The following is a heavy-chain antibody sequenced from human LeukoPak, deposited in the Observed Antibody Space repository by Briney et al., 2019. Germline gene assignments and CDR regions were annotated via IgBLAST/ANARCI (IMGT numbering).Heavy chain of an antibody. CDR2: INAGNGNT. J-gene: IGHJ4*02. V-gene: IGHV1-3*03. Sequence: ASVEVSCKASGYTFTTYTIHWVRQAPGQRLEWMGWINAGNGNTKYSQEFQDRVTITRDTSASTAYMELSSLRSEDMAVYYCANGLDILTGYYMGSDYWGQGTLVTVSS. CDR3: ANGLDILTGYYMGSDY. CDR1: GYTFTTYT. D-gene: IGHD3-9*01.